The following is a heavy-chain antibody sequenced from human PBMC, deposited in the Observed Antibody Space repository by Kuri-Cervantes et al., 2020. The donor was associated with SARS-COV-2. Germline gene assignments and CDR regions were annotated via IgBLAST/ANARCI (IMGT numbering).Heavy chain of an antibody. CDR2: IDGSSGDT. CDR3: AKVDSSSSYYYYYGMDV. D-gene: IGHD6-6*01. Sequence: GESLKISCAASGFTFSSYAMSWVRQAPGKGLEWVSAIDGSSGDTYYADSVKGRCTISRDSSKNTLYLQMNSLRAEDTAVYYCAKVDSSSSYYYYYGMDVWGQGTTVTVSS. V-gene: IGHV3-23*01. CDR1: GFTFSSYA. J-gene: IGHJ6*02.